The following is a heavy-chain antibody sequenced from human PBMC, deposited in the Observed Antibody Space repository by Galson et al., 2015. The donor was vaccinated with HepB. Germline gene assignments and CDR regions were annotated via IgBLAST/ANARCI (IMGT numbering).Heavy chain of an antibody. CDR3: ARDSSARSIAAAGTLYGMDV. J-gene: IGHJ6*02. D-gene: IGHD6-13*01. Sequence: SVKVSCKASGGTFSSYTISWVRQAPGQGLEWMGRIIPILGIANYAQKFQGRVTITADKSTSTAYMELSSLRSEDTAVYYCARDSSARSIAAAGTLYGMDVWGQGTTVTVSS. V-gene: IGHV1-69*04. CDR1: GGTFSSYT. CDR2: IIPILGIA.